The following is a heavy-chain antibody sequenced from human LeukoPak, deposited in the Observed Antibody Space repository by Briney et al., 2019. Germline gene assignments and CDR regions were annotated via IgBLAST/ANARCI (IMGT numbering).Heavy chain of an antibody. CDR1: GFTFKSDG. CDR2: ISDSGSEE. Sequence: GGSLRLSCVVSGFTFKSDGIHWVRQAPGKGLEWVSYISDSGSEEFYADSVKGRFTMSRHDSKNTVYVQMSSLRLEDTAVYYCARDGRSWALDMWGQGTVVTVSS. CDR3: ARDGRSWALDM. V-gene: IGHV3-30*06. J-gene: IGHJ3*02.